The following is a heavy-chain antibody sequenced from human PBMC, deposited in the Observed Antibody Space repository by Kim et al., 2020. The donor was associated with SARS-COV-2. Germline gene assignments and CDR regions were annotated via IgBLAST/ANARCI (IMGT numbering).Heavy chain of an antibody. Sequence: GGSLRLSCAVSGRTLSDHYMDWVRQAPGKGLEWLGRTKNKVDGYTIEYAASVKGRFTILRDDSRNSLYLEMTSLKTEDTALYYCTISVTTYYFDYWGQGDLVTVSS. CDR3: TISVTTYYFDY. D-gene: IGHD4-17*01. CDR1: GRTLSDHY. V-gene: IGHV3-72*01. CDR2: TKNKVDGYTI. J-gene: IGHJ4*02.